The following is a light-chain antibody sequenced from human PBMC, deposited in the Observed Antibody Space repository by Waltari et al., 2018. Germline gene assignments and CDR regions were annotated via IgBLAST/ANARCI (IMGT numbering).Light chain of an antibody. CDR1: ISDVGGYNY. CDR2: EVS. V-gene: IGLV2-8*01. Sequence: QSALTQPPSASGSPGQSVTISCTGSISDVGGYNYVSWYQQHPGKAPKLLISEVSERPSGFPDRFSGSKSGNTASLTVSGLEAEDEADYYCSSYAGTNNLVFGGGTKLTVL. J-gene: IGLJ2*01. CDR3: SSYAGTNNLV.